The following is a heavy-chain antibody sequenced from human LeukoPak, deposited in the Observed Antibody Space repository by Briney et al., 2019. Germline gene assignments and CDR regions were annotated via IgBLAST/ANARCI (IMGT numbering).Heavy chain of an antibody. Sequence: ASVTVSCKASGYTFTDYYIHWVRQAPGQGLEWMGWINPDSGGTNYAQNFQGRVTMTRDTSITTAYMELTRLRSDDTAVYSCARGPDCCKIGWYLYWGQGTLVTVSS. CDR2: INPDSGGT. CDR1: GYTFTDYY. J-gene: IGHJ1*01. D-gene: IGHD6-19*01. V-gene: IGHV1-2*02. CDR3: ARGPDCCKIGWYLY.